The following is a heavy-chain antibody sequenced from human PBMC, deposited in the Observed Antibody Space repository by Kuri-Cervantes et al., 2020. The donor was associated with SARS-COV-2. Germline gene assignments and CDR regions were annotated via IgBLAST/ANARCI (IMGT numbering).Heavy chain of an antibody. D-gene: IGHD3-3*01. CDR1: GFTFSSYA. J-gene: IGHJ6*03. V-gene: IGHV3-23*01. Sequence: GESLKISCAASGFTFSSYAMNWVRQAPGKGLEWVSSISGNSGSTYYADSVEGRFTISRDNRKTTVFLQMSRLRADDTAIYYCARIPVRALEWTISRDSYDHYMDVWGRGTTVTVSS. CDR3: ARIPVRALEWTISRDSYDHYMDV. CDR2: ISGNSGST.